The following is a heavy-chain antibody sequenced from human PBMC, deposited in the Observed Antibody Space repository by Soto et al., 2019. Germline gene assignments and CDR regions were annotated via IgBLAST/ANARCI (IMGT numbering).Heavy chain of an antibody. Sequence: GGPLRLSCTVSGGPFSSHARSWVRQAPGKGLECVSSITGSGDSTYYADSVKGRFTISRDKSKSTLYLQMNSLRAEDTAVYYCAKDLQFSGWLSAQTFDYWGQGTQVTVSS. V-gene: IGHV3-23*01. CDR3: AKDLQFSGWLSAQTFDY. D-gene: IGHD6-19*01. CDR2: ITGSGDST. CDR1: GGPFSSHA. J-gene: IGHJ4*02.